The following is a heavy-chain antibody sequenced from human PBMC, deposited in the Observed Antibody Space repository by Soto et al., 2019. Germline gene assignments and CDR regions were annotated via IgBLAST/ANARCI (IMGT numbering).Heavy chain of an antibody. J-gene: IGHJ5*02. D-gene: IGHD3-10*01. CDR3: ARDLRGRRSGRFVP. Sequence: QVQLQESGPGLVKPSQTLSLTCTVSGDSITSGGYYWTWIRQYPGKGLEYIGCIYYSGVTYYNPSLKSRVTISVDTSTNQFSLKLSSVTAADTAMYYCARDLRGRRSGRFVPWGQGTLVTVSS. CDR2: IYYSGVT. V-gene: IGHV4-31*03. CDR1: GDSITSGGYY.